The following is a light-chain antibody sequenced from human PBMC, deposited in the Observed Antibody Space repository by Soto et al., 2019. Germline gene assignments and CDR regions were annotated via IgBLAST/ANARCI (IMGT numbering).Light chain of an antibody. J-gene: IGLJ2*01. CDR2: YNG. Sequence: SYELTQPPSVSVAPGQTANIACGGTNIGSETVHWYQQKSGQAPVLVLYYNGDRPSGIPERFSGSNSGNTATLTISRVEAGDEADYCCQLWDSNTDHQVFGGGTKLTVL. V-gene: IGLV3-21*01. CDR3: QLWDSNTDHQV. CDR1: NIGSET.